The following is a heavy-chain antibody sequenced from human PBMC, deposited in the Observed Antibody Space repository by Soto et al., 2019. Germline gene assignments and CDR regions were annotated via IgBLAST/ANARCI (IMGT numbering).Heavy chain of an antibody. D-gene: IGHD3-3*01. V-gene: IGHV1-46*01. CDR1: GYTFTSYY. Sequence: ASVKVSCKASGYTFTSYYMHWVRQAPGQGLEWMGIINPSGGSTSYAQKFQGRVTMTRDTSTSTVYMELSSLRSEDTAVYYCARGVIPRTIFGVVTTQYYFDYWGQGTLVTVSS. CDR2: INPSGGST. CDR3: ARGVIPRTIFGVVTTQYYFDY. J-gene: IGHJ4*02.